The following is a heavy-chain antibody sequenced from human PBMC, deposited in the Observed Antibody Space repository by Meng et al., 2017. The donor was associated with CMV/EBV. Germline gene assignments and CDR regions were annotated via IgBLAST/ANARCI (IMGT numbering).Heavy chain of an antibody. Sequence: SLRLSCAASGFIFSKSWMIWVRQAPGKGLEWVGRIKTKTDGGTTEYAAPVKGRFTISRDDSKTTLFLQMNSLKIGDTAVYYCTTGHYWGQGTLVTVSS. CDR3: TTGHY. CDR2: IKTKTDGGTT. V-gene: IGHV3-15*01. J-gene: IGHJ4*02. CDR1: GFIFSKSW.